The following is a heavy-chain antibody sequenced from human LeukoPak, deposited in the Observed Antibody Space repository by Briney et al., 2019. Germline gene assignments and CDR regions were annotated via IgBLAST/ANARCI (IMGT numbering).Heavy chain of an antibody. CDR2: ISSSSSYI. V-gene: IGHV3-21*01. D-gene: IGHD3-10*01. J-gene: IGHJ4*02. Sequence: GGSLRLSCAASGFTFSSYSMNWVRQAPGKGLEWVSSISSSSSYIYYADSVKGRFTISRDNAKSSLYLQMNSLRAEDTAVYYCAREVSFGELLPQDYWGQGTLVTVSS. CDR3: AREVSFGELLPQDY. CDR1: GFTFSSYS.